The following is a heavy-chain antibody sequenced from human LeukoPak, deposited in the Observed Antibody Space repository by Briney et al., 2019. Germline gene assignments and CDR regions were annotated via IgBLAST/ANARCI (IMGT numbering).Heavy chain of an antibody. D-gene: IGHD2-2*01. Sequence: QPGGSLRLSCVVSGFTFSNFAMTWVRQAPGKGLECVSVISGSGGSTYYADSVKGRFTISRDNSKNTLYLQMNSLRAEDTAIYYCAKAISYSSTLIDYWGQGTLVTVSS. CDR1: GFTFSNFA. CDR3: AKAISYSSTLIDY. J-gene: IGHJ4*02. V-gene: IGHV3-23*01. CDR2: ISGSGGST.